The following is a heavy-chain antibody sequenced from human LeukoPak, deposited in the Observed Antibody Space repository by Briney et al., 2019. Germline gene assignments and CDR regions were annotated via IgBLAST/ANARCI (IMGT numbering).Heavy chain of an antibody. CDR1: GVSISSYY. CDR3: ARHQFDSSGSHHDAFDI. D-gene: IGHD3-22*01. J-gene: IGHJ3*02. Sequence: SETLSLTCTVSGVSISSYYWSWIRQPPGKGLEWIGYIYYSGSTNYNPSLKSRVTISVDTSKNQFSLKLSSVTAADTAVYYCARHQFDSSGSHHDAFDIWGQGTMVTVSS. V-gene: IGHV4-59*01. CDR2: IYYSGST.